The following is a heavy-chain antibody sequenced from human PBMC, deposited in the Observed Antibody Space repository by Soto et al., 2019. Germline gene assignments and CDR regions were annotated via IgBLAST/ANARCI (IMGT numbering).Heavy chain of an antibody. D-gene: IGHD2-2*01. CDR2: IDPTDSHP. CDR3: GRGGTTLPLDV. Sequence: GESLKISCEASGYSFTNYWINWVRQMPGKGLEWMGRIDPTDSHPNYSPSFQGHVTVSVDRSISTAYLQWSSLKASDSAVYYCGRGGTTLPLDVWGQGTTVTVSS. V-gene: IGHV5-10-1*01. J-gene: IGHJ6*02. CDR1: GYSFTNYW.